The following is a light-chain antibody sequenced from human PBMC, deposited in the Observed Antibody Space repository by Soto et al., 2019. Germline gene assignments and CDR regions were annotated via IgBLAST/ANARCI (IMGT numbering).Light chain of an antibody. CDR3: QQRSNWPPGYT. CDR1: QSVSSY. CDR2: DAS. Sequence: EIVLTQSPATLSLSPGERATLSCRASQSVSSYLAWYQQKPGQAPRLLIYDASNRATGIPARFSGSGSGTDFTLTISSLAPEDFAVYYWQQRSNWPPGYTFGQGTKLEIK. V-gene: IGKV3-11*01. J-gene: IGKJ2*01.